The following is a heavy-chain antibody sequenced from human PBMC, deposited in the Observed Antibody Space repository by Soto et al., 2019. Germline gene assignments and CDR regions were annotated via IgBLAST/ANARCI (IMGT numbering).Heavy chain of an antibody. CDR1: GFIFSSFG. V-gene: IGHV3-30*18. CDR2: ISFDGSDQ. J-gene: IGHJ5*02. D-gene: IGHD4-17*01. Sequence: QVQLVESGGGVVEPGRSLRLSCAASGFIFSSFGMHWVRQAPGKGLEWVAVISFDGSDQYYADSVKGRFTISRDNSKNTVYLQLNSLRADDTALYYCAKDDGDSEVRWFDPWGQGTLVTVSS. CDR3: AKDDGDSEVRWFDP.